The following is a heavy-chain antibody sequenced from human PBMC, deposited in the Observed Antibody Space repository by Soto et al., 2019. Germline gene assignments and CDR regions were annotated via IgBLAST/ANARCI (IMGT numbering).Heavy chain of an antibody. J-gene: IGHJ4*02. Sequence: KPSETLSLTCTVSGGSISSSSYYRGWIRQPPGKGLEWIGSIYYSGSTYYNPSLKSRVTISVDTSKNQFSLKLSSVTAADTAVYYCARLVVGSSWYYFDYWGQGTLVTVSS. CDR1: GGSISSSSYY. V-gene: IGHV4-39*01. CDR2: IYYSGST. CDR3: ARLVVGSSWYYFDY. D-gene: IGHD6-13*01.